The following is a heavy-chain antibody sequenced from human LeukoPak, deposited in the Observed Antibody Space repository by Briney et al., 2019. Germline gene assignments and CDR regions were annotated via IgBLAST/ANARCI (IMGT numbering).Heavy chain of an antibody. CDR2: IYYSGST. D-gene: IGHD3/OR15-3a*01. V-gene: IGHV4-59*01. J-gene: IGHJ4*01. CDR3: ARVAFGMDCDRTYFDY. CDR1: GRSISSYY. Sequence: SETLSLTCTVSGRSISSYYWSCIRQPPGKGLEWIGYIYYSGSTNYNPSLKSRVTISVDTSKNQFSLKLSSVTAADTAVYYCARVAFGMDCDRTYFDYWGHGTLVTVSS.